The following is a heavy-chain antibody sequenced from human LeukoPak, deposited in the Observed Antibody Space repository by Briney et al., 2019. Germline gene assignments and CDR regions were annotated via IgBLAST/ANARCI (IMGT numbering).Heavy chain of an antibody. V-gene: IGHV3-30-3*01. Sequence: PGGSLRLSCAASGFTFSSYAMHWVRQAPGKGLEWVAVISYDGSNKHYADSVKGRFTISRDNSKNTLYLQMNSLRAEDTAVYYCARSEYYDSSGYPLDWGQGTLVTVSS. CDR1: GFTFSSYA. CDR3: ARSEYYDSSGYPLD. J-gene: IGHJ4*02. D-gene: IGHD3-22*01. CDR2: ISYDGSNK.